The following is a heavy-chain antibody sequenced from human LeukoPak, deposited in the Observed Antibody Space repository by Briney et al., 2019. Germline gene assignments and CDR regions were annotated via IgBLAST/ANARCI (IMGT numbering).Heavy chain of an antibody. CDR2: INTNTGNP. Sequence: ASVKVSCKASGYTFTSYGISWVRQAPGQGLEWMGWINTNTGNPTYAQGFTGRFVFSLDTSVSTAYLQISSLKAEDTAVYYCARGGTYNWNYSYYYYMDVWGKGTTVTVSS. J-gene: IGHJ6*03. V-gene: IGHV7-4-1*02. CDR1: GYTFTSYG. D-gene: IGHD1-7*01. CDR3: ARGGTYNWNYSYYYYMDV.